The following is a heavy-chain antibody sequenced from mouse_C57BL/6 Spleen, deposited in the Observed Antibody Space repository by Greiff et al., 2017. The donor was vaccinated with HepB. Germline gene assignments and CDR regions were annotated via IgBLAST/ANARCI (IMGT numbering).Heavy chain of an antibody. CDR1: GYTFTDYN. V-gene: IGHV1-22*01. J-gene: IGHJ2*01. CDR3: ARRELGRGGFDY. CDR2: INPNNGGT. D-gene: IGHD4-1*01. Sequence: EVQLQQSGPELVKPGASVKMSCKASGYTFTDYNMHWVKQSHGKSLEWIGYINPNNGGTSYNQKFKGKATLTVNMSSSTAYMELRSLTSEDSAVYYCARRELGRGGFDYWGQGTTLTVSS.